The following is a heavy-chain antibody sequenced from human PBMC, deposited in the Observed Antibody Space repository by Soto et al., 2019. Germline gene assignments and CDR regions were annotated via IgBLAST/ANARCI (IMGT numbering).Heavy chain of an antibody. J-gene: IGHJ6*02. CDR3: ARASGPLERQLRGYYYYYGMDV. Sequence: GASVKVSCKASGGTFSSYAISWVRQAPGQGLEWMGGIIPIFGTANYAQKFQGRVTITADESTSTAYMELSSLRSEDTAVYYCARASGPLERQLRGYYYYYGMDVWGQGTTVPVSS. CDR2: IIPIFGTA. D-gene: IGHD3-3*01. V-gene: IGHV1-69*13. CDR1: GGTFSSYA.